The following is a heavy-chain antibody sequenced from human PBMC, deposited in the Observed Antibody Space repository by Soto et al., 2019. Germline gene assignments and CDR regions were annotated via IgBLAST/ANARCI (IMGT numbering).Heavy chain of an antibody. CDR1: GVTYSNYG. V-gene: IGHV1-69*06. Sequence: ASVKVSCKPSGVTYSNYGFSWVRQARGQGLEWMGGIIATFGTADYPQKFQDRATITAYISTSTIYMELSRPRSADTAVYYCVRAGDVAAPSMKYYFHYWG. CDR2: IIATFGTA. D-gene: IGHD6-6*01. CDR3: VRAGDVAAPSMKYYFHY. J-gene: IGHJ4*01.